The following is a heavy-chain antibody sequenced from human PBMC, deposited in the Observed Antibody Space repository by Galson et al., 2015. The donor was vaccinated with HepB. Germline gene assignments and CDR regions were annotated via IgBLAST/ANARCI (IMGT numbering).Heavy chain of an antibody. CDR3: ARQDDYGDYVPIPNWFDP. CDR1: GGSISSSSYY. CDR2: IYYSGST. Sequence: LSLTCTVSGGSISSSSYYWGWIRQPPGKGLEWIGSIYYSGSTYYNPSLKSRVTISVDTSKNQFSLKLSSVTAADTAVYYCARQDDYGDYVPIPNWFDPWGQGTLVTVSS. J-gene: IGHJ5*02. V-gene: IGHV4-39*01. D-gene: IGHD4-17*01.